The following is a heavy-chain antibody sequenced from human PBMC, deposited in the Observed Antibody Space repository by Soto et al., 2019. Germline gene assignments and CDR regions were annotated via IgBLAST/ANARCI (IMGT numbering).Heavy chain of an antibody. J-gene: IGHJ4*02. V-gene: IGHV4-61*01. CDR3: AREGLSSSPHFDY. D-gene: IGHD6-6*01. CDR1: GGSVSSGSYY. CDR2: IYYSGST. Sequence: SEILSLTCTVSGGSVSSGSYYWSWIRQPPGKGLEWIGYIYYSGSTNYNPSLKSRVTISVDTSKNQFSLKLSSVTAADTAVYYCAREGLSSSPHFDYWGQGTLVTVSS.